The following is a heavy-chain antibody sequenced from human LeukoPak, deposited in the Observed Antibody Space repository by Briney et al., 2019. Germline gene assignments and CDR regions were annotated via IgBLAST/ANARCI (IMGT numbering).Heavy chain of an antibody. CDR2: ISGSGGST. Sequence: GGSLRLSCAASGFTFSSYAMSWVRQAPGKGLEGVSAISGSGGSTYYADSVKGRFTISRDNSKNTLYLQMNSLRAEDTAVYYCAKDSGYCTNGVCYSSDYWGQGTLVTVSS. V-gene: IGHV3-23*01. CDR3: AKDSGYCTNGVCYSSDY. CDR1: GFTFSSYA. D-gene: IGHD2-8*01. J-gene: IGHJ4*02.